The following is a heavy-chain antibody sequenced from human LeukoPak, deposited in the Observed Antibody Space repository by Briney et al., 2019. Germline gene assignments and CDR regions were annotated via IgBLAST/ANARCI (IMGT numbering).Heavy chain of an antibody. V-gene: IGHV1-2*02. CDR2: INPNSGGT. Sequence: ASVKVSCKASGYTFTGYYMHWVRQAPGQGLEWMGWINPNSGGTNYAQSFQGRVTMTRDTSISTAYMELSRLRSDDTAVYYCARGEVVVAATPNWFGPCGQGTLVTVSS. J-gene: IGHJ5*02. CDR3: ARGEVVVAATPNWFGP. D-gene: IGHD2-15*01. CDR1: GYTFTGYY.